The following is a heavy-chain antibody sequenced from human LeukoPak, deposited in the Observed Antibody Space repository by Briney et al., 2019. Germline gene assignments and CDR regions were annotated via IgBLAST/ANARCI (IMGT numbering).Heavy chain of an antibody. D-gene: IGHD3-16*01. CDR3: ARDRGSYSDY. V-gene: IGHV3-7*01. J-gene: IGHJ4*02. CDR1: GFTFSDYW. Sequence: PGGSLRLSCAASGFTFSDYWMSWVRQAPGKGLEWVANIKQDGSEKHYVDSVKGRFTISRDNAKNTLYLQMNSLRAEDTAVYYCARDRGSYSDYWGQGTLVTVSS. CDR2: IKQDGSEK.